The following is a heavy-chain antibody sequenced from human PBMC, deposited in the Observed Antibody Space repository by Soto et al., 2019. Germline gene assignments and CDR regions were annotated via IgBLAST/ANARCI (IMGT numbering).Heavy chain of an antibody. CDR3: ALYYGSGSYYNEWFDP. V-gene: IGHV4-31*03. CDR1: GGSISSGGYY. Sequence: PSETLSLTCTVSGGSISSGGYYWSWIRQHPGKGLEWIGYIYYSGSTYYNPSLKSRVTISVDTSKNQFSLKLSSVTAADTAVYYCALYYGSGSYYNEWFDPWGQGTLVTVSS. J-gene: IGHJ5*02. CDR2: IYYSGST. D-gene: IGHD3-10*01.